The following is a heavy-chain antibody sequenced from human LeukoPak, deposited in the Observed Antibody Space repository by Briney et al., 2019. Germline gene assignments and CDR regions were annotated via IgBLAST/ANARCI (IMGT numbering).Heavy chain of an antibody. D-gene: IGHD6-13*01. CDR2: IWNDGSNK. J-gene: IGHJ4*02. CDR3: AKDRAAAGTDYFDY. Sequence: GRSLRLSCAASGFTFRSYGMHWVRQAPGKGLQWVAVIWNDGSNKYYADSVKGRFTISRDNSKNTLYLQMNSQRAEDTAVYYCAKDRAAAGTDYFDYWGQGTLVTVSS. V-gene: IGHV3-33*06. CDR1: GFTFRSYG.